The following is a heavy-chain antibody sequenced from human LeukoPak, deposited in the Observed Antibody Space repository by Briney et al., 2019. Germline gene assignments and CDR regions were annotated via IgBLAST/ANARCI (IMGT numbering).Heavy chain of an antibody. J-gene: IGHJ4*02. D-gene: IGHD3-10*01. Sequence: SQTLSLTCTVSGYSISSGYYWGWIRQPPGKRLEWIGSIYHSGSTYYNPSLKSRVTISVDTSKNQFSLKLSSVTAADTAVYYCARADVTMVRVDYWGQGTLVTVSS. CDR3: ARADVTMVRVDY. CDR2: IYHSGST. CDR1: GYSISSGYY. V-gene: IGHV4-38-2*02.